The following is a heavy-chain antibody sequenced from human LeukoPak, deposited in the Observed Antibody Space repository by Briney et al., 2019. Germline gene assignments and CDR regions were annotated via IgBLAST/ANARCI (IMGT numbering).Heavy chain of an antibody. CDR3: ARVSAGEGTYYPNWFDP. CDR2: IYHRGNT. J-gene: IGHJ5*02. Sequence: SETLSLTCSVSGYSISSDYYWGWIRQPPGKGLEWIGNIYHRGNTYYSPSFKSRITISVDTSKNQFSLKLSSVTAADTAVYYCARVSAGEGTYYPNWFDPWGQGTLVTVSS. D-gene: IGHD3-10*01. V-gene: IGHV4-38-2*02. CDR1: GYSISSDYY.